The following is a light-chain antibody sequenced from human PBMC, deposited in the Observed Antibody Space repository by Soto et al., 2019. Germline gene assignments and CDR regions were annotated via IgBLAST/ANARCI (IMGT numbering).Light chain of an antibody. CDR3: QQYNKWPPHT. CDR1: QSVGSN. Sequence: EIVMTQSPATLSVSPGERATLSCRASQSVGSNLAWYQKKPGQAPRLLIYGASTRATGIPVRFSGSGSGTEFTLTISSLQSEDFAVYYCQQYNKWPPHTFGQGTKVDI. CDR2: GAS. J-gene: IGKJ2*01. V-gene: IGKV3-15*01.